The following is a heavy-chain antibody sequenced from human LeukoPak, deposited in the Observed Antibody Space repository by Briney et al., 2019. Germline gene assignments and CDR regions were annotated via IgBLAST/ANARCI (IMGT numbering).Heavy chain of an antibody. V-gene: IGHV3-7*01. CDR1: GFTFSSYW. J-gene: IGHJ6*02. CDR2: IKQDGSEK. Sequence: GGSLRLSCAASGFTFSSYWMSWVRQAPGKGLEWVANIKQDGSEKYYVDSVKGRFTISRDNAKNSLYLQMNSLRAEDTAVYYCARGLQGLYYYGMDVWGQGTTVTVPS. CDR3: ARGLQGLYYYGMDV. D-gene: IGHD4-11*01.